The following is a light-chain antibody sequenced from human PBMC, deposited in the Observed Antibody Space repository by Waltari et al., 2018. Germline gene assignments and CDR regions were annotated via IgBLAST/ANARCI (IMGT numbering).Light chain of an antibody. V-gene: IGKV3-20*01. CDR3: HLYGSART. CDR2: GVS. CDR1: QSVTNNY. Sequence: VLTQSPGTLSSSPGERAPLSCRATQSVTNNYLAWYQQQPGQAPRLLIYGVSSRATGIPDRFSGSGSGTDFTLTIGRLEPEDSAVYFCHLYGSARTFGGGTRVEIK. J-gene: IGKJ4*01.